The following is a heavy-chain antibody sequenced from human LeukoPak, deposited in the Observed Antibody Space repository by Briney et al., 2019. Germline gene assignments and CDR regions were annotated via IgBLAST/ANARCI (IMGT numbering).Heavy chain of an antibody. Sequence: GGSLRLSCAASGFTFNSYVMSWVRQARGKGLEWVSAISGSGATTYYADSVKGRFTISRDNSKNTLYLHMNSLRAEDTAVYYCAKRVSGTTFYWGQGTLVTVSS. CDR3: AKRVSGTTFY. V-gene: IGHV3-23*01. D-gene: IGHD1-1*01. CDR1: GFTFNSYV. J-gene: IGHJ4*02. CDR2: ISGSGATT.